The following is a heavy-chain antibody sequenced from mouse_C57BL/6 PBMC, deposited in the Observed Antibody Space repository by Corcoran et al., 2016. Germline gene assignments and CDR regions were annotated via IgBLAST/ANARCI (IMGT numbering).Heavy chain of an antibody. V-gene: IGHV1-19*01. CDR1: GYTFTDYY. CDR3: ARDATMVTTGGRYYAMDY. Sequence: EVQLQQSGPVLVKPGASVKMYCKASGYTFTDYYMNWVKQSHGKRLEWIGVINPYNGGTSYNQKFKGKATLTVDKSSSTAYMELNRLTSEDSAGDYCARDATMVTTGGRYYAMDYWGQGTSVTVSS. CDR2: INPYNGGT. D-gene: IGHD2-2*01. J-gene: IGHJ4*01.